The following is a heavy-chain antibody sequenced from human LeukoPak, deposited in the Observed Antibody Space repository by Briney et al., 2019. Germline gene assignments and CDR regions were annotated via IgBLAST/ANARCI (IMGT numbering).Heavy chain of an antibody. J-gene: IGHJ4*02. CDR2: ISTTGTTV. V-gene: IGHV3-48*03. CDR3: ARGGDYGDYVDFAY. CDR1: GFTFSGYE. D-gene: IGHD4-17*01. Sequence: GGSLRLSCAASGFTFSGYELNWVRQAPGKGLEWDSYISTTGTTVYYADSVKGRFTISRDNVKNSLYLQMNSLRDEDTAVYYCARGGDYGDYVDFAYWGQGTLVTVSS.